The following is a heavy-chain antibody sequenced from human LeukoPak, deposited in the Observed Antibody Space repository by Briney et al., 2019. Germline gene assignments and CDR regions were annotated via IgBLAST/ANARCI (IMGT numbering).Heavy chain of an antibody. Sequence: GGSLRLSCSASGFIFSSYWMHWVRQAPGKGLVWVSRINSDGGITNYADSVRGRFTISRDNAKNTLYLQMNSLRADDTAVYYCTRGDSAFDYWGQGTLVTVSS. CDR1: GFIFSSYW. J-gene: IGHJ4*02. CDR2: INSDGGIT. V-gene: IGHV3-74*01. CDR3: TRGDSAFDY. D-gene: IGHD5-18*01.